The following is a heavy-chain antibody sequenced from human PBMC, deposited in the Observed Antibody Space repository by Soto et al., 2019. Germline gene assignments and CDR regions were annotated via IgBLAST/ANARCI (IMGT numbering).Heavy chain of an antibody. D-gene: IGHD3-22*01. Sequence: QVQLQESGPGLVKPSETLSLTCTVSGGSVSSGSYYWSWIRQPPGKGLEWIGYIYYSGSTNYNPSLKSRVTISVDTSKNQFSLKLSSVTAADTAGYYCARVDSSGSTLHFDYWGQGTLVTVSS. J-gene: IGHJ4*02. CDR2: IYYSGST. CDR1: GGSVSSGSYY. CDR3: ARVDSSGSTLHFDY. V-gene: IGHV4-61*01.